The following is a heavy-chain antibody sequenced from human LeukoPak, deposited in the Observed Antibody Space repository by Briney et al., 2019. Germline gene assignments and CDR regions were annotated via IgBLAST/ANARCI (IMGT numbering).Heavy chain of an antibody. Sequence: GGSLRLSCAVSGFTFSSYVMSWVRQAPGKGLEWVSSISVSGGSTYYADSVKGRFTISRGNSKNTLYLQMNSLRAEDTAVYYCAREGNYYDMDVWGQGTTVTVSS. CDR1: GFTFSSYV. CDR3: AREGNYYDMDV. V-gene: IGHV3-23*01. CDR2: ISVSGGST. J-gene: IGHJ6*02.